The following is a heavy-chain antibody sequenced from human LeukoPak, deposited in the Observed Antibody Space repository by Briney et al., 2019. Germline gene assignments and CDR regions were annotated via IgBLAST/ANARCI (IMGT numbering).Heavy chain of an antibody. Sequence: GGSLRLSCAASGFTFDDYAMHWVRQAPGKGLEWVSGISWNSGSIGYADSVKGRFTISRDNAKNSLYLQMNSLRAEDTALYYCAKSGVVVPGAMWVWNAFDIWGQGTMVTVSS. D-gene: IGHD2-2*01. CDR2: ISWNSGSI. J-gene: IGHJ3*02. V-gene: IGHV3-9*01. CDR1: GFTFDDYA. CDR3: AKSGVVVPGAMWVWNAFDI.